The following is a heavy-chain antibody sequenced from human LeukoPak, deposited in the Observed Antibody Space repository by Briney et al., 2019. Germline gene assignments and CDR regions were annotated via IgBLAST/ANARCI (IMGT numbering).Heavy chain of an antibody. CDR3: ARELVATTKPDY. Sequence: GGSLRLSCAASGFTFSSYAIHWVRQAPGKGLEWVAVISYDGSNKYYADSVKGRFTISRDNSKNTLYLQMNSLRAEDTAVYYCARELVATTKPDYWGQGTLVTVSS. CDR1: GFTFSSYA. D-gene: IGHD5-12*01. V-gene: IGHV3-30-3*01. J-gene: IGHJ4*02. CDR2: ISYDGSNK.